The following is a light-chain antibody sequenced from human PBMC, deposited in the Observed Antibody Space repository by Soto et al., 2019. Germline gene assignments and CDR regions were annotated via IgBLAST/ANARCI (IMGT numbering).Light chain of an antibody. CDR3: QQYNNWPPMYT. Sequence: EIVMTQSPATLSVSPGERATHSCRASQSVSSSLAWYQQKPGQAPRLLIYGASTRATGIPARLSGSGSGTEFTLTISSLQSEDFAVYYCQQYNNWPPMYTFGQGTKVDIK. CDR2: GAS. J-gene: IGKJ2*01. CDR1: QSVSSS. V-gene: IGKV3-15*01.